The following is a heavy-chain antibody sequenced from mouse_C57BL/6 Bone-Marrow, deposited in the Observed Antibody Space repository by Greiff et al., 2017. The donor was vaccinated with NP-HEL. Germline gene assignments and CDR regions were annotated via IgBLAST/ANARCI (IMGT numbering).Heavy chain of an antibody. Sequence: VQLKESGPVLVKPGASVKMSCKASGYTFTDYYMNWVKQSHGKSLEWIGVINPYNGGTSYNQKFKGKATLTVDKSSSTAYMELNSLTSEDSAVYYCARKGIYYGSSHWYFDVWGTGTTVTVSS. J-gene: IGHJ1*03. D-gene: IGHD1-1*01. CDR3: ARKGIYYGSSHWYFDV. V-gene: IGHV1-19*01. CDR2: INPYNGGT. CDR1: GYTFTDYY.